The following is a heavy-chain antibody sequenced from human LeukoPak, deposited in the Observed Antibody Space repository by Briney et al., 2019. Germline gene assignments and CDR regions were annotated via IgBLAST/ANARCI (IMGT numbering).Heavy chain of an antibody. Sequence: GESLKISCQGSGYSFTNYWIGWVRQMPGKGLEWMGVIFPGDSETKYSPAFQGQVTISADKSITTAYVQWTSLKASDTAMYYCARHFRIAAAGRGDAFDIWDQGTMVTVSS. CDR1: GYSFTNYW. CDR2: IFPGDSET. J-gene: IGHJ3*02. V-gene: IGHV5-51*01. CDR3: ARHFRIAAAGRGDAFDI. D-gene: IGHD6-13*01.